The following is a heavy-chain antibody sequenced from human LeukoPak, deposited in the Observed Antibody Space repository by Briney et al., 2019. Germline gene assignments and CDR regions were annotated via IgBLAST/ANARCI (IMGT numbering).Heavy chain of an antibody. J-gene: IGHJ5*02. D-gene: IGHD1-1*01. CDR2: ISYSGSP. CDR1: GGSISSYY. V-gene: IGHV4-59*01. Sequence: PSETLSLTCTVSGGSISSYYWSWIRQPPGKGLEWIGYISYSGSPNFNPSLKRRVTISVDTSKNQFSLKLSSVTAADTAVYYCAREGTAGTNLNWFDPWGQGTLVTVSS. CDR3: AREGTAGTNLNWFDP.